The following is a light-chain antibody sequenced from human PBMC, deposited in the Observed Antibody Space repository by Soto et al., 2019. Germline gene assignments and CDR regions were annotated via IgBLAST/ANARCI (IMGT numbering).Light chain of an antibody. CDR1: SSDVGGYYY. V-gene: IGLV2-8*01. Sequence: QSALTQPPSASGSLGQSVTISCAGTSSDVGGYYYVSWYQQHPGEVPKLIIYGVSERPSGVPDRFSGSKSGSTASLTVSGLQAEDEADYYCASYAGANNRGVVFGGGTKLTVL. CDR3: ASYAGANNRGVV. J-gene: IGLJ2*01. CDR2: GVS.